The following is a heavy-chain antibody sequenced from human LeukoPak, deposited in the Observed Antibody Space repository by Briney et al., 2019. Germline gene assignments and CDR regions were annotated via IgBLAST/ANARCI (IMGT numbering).Heavy chain of an antibody. J-gene: IGHJ4*02. CDR3: ARDPTRYSRDY. CDR1: GFTPEDFD. Sequence: GGSLRLSCERSGFTPEDFDMTWVRQAPGKGLEWVSPIKRNGDVIGYADSVKGRFIISRDNAKNSLFLQMNSLRADDTAFYDCARDPTRYSRDYWGQGTLVTVSS. V-gene: IGHV3-20*01. CDR2: IKRNGDVI. D-gene: IGHD4-11*01.